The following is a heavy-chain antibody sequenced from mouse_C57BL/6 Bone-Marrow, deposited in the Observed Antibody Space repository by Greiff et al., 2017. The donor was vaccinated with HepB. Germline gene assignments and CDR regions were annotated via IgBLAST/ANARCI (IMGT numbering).Heavy chain of an antibody. V-gene: IGHV5-9-1*02. Sequence: EVMLVESGEGLVKPGGSLKLSCAASGFTFSSYAMSWVRQTPEKRLEWVAYISSGGDYIYYADTVKGRFTISRDNARNTLYLQMSSLKSEDTAMYYCTRGSKGGYYFDYWGQGTTLTVSS. D-gene: IGHD1-3*01. J-gene: IGHJ2*01. CDR3: TRGSKGGYYFDY. CDR2: ISSGGDYI. CDR1: GFTFSSYA.